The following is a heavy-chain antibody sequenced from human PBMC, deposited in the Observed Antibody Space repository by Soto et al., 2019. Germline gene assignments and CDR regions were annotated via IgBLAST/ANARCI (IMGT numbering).Heavy chain of an antibody. Sequence: ETLSLTCAVYGGSFSGYYWSWIRQPPGKGLEWIGEINHSGSTNYNPSLKSRVTISVDTSKNQFSLKLSSVTAADTAVYYCAITIVVPAAITDYWGQGTLVTVSS. CDR3: AITIVVPAAITDY. CDR2: INHSGST. V-gene: IGHV4-34*01. CDR1: GGSFSGYY. J-gene: IGHJ4*02. D-gene: IGHD2-2*02.